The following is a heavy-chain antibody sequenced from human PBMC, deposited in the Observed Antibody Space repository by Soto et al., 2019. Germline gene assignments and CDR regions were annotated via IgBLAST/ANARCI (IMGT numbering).Heavy chain of an antibody. V-gene: IGHV3-33*01. CDR1: GFTFSSYG. CDR2: IWYDGSNK. J-gene: IGHJ6*02. CDR3: ARDYDFWSADYYYGMDV. D-gene: IGHD3-3*01. Sequence: GGSLRLSCAASGFTFSSYGMHWVRQAPGKGLEWVAVIWYDGSNKYYADPVKGRFTISRDNSKNTLYLQMNSLRAEDTAVYYCARDYDFWSADYYYGMDVWGQGTTVTVSS.